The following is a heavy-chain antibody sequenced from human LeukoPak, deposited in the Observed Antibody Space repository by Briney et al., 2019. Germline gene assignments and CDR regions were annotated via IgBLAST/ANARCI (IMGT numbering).Heavy chain of an antibody. D-gene: IGHD6-19*01. Sequence: VRQAAGXXXEWVSIIYTDGSTYNADSVKGRFTISRDNSKNTLYLQMNNLRAEDTAVYYCARKGSGWYVDHWGQGTLVTVSS. CDR2: IYTDGST. CDR3: ARKGSGWYVDH. J-gene: IGHJ4*02. V-gene: IGHV3-66*01.